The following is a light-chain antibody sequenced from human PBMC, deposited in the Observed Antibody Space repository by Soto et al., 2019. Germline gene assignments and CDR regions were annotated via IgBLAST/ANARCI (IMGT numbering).Light chain of an antibody. V-gene: IGLV2-14*03. J-gene: IGLJ1*01. Sequence: QSALTQPASLSGSPGQSITISCTGTSSDIGGYNYVSWYQQHPGKAPKLIIHDVTNRPSGVSDRFFGSKSGNTASLTISGLQAEDEADYYCSSYRASSTTHYVFGTETKVTVL. CDR2: DVT. CDR1: SSDIGGYNY. CDR3: SSYRASSTTHYV.